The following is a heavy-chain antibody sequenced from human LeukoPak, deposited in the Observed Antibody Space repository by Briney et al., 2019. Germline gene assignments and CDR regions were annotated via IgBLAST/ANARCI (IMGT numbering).Heavy chain of an antibody. V-gene: IGHV4-59*08. CDR2: IYYSGGT. J-gene: IGHJ4*02. CDR3: ARQAYCTSISCYPFDY. CDR1: RGSISSEY. D-gene: IGHD2-2*01. Sequence: PSETLSLTCTVSRGSISSEYWSWIRQPPGKGLEWIGYIYYSGGTNYNPSLKSRVTISIDTSSNQFSLKLGSVTAADTAVYYCARQAYCTSISCYPFDYWGQGTLVTVSS.